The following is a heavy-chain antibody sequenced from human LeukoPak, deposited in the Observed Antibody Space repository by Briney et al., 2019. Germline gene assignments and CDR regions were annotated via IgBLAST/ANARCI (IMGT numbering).Heavy chain of an antibody. D-gene: IGHD3-16*01. J-gene: IGHJ4*02. V-gene: IGHV1-2*02. CDR1: GYTFTRHH. Sequence: ASVKVSCKASGYTFTRHHMHWVRQAPGQGLEGMGWINPNSGDTNYAQEFQGRVTMTRDTSISTAYMELSRLRSDDTAVYYCARVRYRLAETYIDYWGQGTLVTVSS. CDR3: ARVRYRLAETYIDY. CDR2: INPNSGDT.